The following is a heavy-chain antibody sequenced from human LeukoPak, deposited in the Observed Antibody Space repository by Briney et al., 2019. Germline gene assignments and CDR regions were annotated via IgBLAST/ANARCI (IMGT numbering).Heavy chain of an antibody. CDR2: IIPIFGTA. V-gene: IGHV1-69*13. Sequence: SVKVSCKASGGTFSSYAISWVRQAPGQGLEWMGGIIPIFGTANYAQKFQGRVTITADESTSTAYMELSSLRSEDTAVYYYARDHPYSMGGYFDYWGQGTLVTVSS. D-gene: IGHD3-16*01. CDR1: GGTFSSYA. J-gene: IGHJ4*02. CDR3: ARDHPYSMGGYFDY.